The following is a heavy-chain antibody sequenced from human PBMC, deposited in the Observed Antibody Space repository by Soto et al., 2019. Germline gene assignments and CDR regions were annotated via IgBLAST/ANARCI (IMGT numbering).Heavy chain of an antibody. D-gene: IGHD3-10*01. V-gene: IGHV4-34*01. J-gene: IGHJ6*03. Sequence: SETLSLTCAVFGGSFSGYYWSWIRQPPGKGLEWIGEINHSGSTNYNPSLKSRVTISVDTSISTAYMELSSLRSEDTAVYYCARGLMVRGFRYYYMDVWGKGTTVTVSS. CDR1: GGSFSGYY. CDR3: ARGLMVRGFRYYYMDV. CDR2: INHSGST.